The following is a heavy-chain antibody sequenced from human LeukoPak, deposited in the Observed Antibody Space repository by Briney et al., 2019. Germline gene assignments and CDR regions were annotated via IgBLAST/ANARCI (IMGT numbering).Heavy chain of an antibody. CDR3: VLAAAGTEN. Sequence: GGSLRLSCAASGFTFSSYAMHWVRQAPGKGLEWVAVISYDGSNKYYADSVKGRFTISRDNSKNTLYLQMNSLRAEDTAMYYCVLAAAGTENWGQGTLVTVSS. J-gene: IGHJ4*02. CDR2: ISYDGSNK. V-gene: IGHV3-30*01. D-gene: IGHD6-13*01. CDR1: GFTFSSYA.